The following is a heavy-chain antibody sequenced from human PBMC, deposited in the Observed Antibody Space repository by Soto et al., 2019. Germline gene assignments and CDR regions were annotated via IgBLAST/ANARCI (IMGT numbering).Heavy chain of an antibody. D-gene: IGHD6-13*01. CDR1: GFTFSSYA. CDR3: AKDQAAGGTISRYFQD. V-gene: IGHV3-23*01. Sequence: EVQLLESGGGLVQTEGSLRLSCEASGFTFSSYAMSWVRQAPGKGLEWVSGISGGGGTTYYADSVKGRFTISRDNSKNTLYLQVSSLRAEDTAVYYCAKDQAAGGTISRYFQDWGQGTLVTVSS. CDR2: ISGGGGTT. J-gene: IGHJ1*01.